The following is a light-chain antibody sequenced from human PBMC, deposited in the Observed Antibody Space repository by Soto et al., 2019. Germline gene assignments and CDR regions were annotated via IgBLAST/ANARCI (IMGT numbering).Light chain of an antibody. CDR3: QQYTNWPIT. CDR2: GIS. V-gene: IGKV3-15*01. CDR1: QSIGSN. J-gene: IGKJ5*01. Sequence: ELVLTQSPATLSVSPGERATLSCRASQSIGSNYLAWYQQKPGQAPRLLIYGISARATGIPARFSGSGSGTEFTHTISSLQSEDFAVYYCQQYTNWPITFGQGTRLEIK.